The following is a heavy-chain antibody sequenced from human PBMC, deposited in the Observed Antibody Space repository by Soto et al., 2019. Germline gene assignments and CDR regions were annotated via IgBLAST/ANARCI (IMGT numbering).Heavy chain of an antibody. V-gene: IGHV3-23*01. D-gene: IGHD3-10*01. CDR3: AKGTGPGSYVDT. J-gene: IGHJ5*02. CDR1: GFIFRNYA. Sequence: EVPLLESGGGLVQPGGSLRLSCAASGFIFRNYAMSWVRQPPGKGLEWVSTITAFGSGTYYPDSVRGRFTISRDNSENALYLQMNSLRAEDTALYYCAKGTGPGSYVDTWGQGTLVTVSS. CDR2: ITAFGSGT.